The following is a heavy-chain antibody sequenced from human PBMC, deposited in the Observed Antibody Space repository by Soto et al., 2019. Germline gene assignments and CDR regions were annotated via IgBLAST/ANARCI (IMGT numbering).Heavy chain of an antibody. CDR1: GGTFSSYA. D-gene: IGHD2-21*01. CDR2: IIPIFGTA. V-gene: IGHV1-69*01. J-gene: IGHJ6*02. CDR3: ARDITSGDPLNYYYYYGMDV. Sequence: VKVCCQGSGGTFSSYAISWVRQAPRKGLECMGGIIPIFGTANYEQKFHGRVTITADASTSTAYMELSRLTSADTALYYCARDITSGDPLNYYYYYGMDVGGQGATV.